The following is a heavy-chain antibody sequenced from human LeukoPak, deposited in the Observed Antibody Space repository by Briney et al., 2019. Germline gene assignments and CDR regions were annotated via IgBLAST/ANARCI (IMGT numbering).Heavy chain of an antibody. CDR2: IWYDGSNK. V-gene: IGHV3-33*01. CDR1: GFTFSSYG. D-gene: IGHD6-19*01. CDR3: AREPLRYSSGWYLSD. J-gene: IGHJ4*02. Sequence: PGGSLRLSCAASGFTFSSYGMHWVRQAPGKGLEWVAVIWYDGSNKYYADSVKGRFTISRGNSKNTLYLQMNSLRAEDTAVYYCAREPLRYSSGWYLSDWGQGTLVTVSS.